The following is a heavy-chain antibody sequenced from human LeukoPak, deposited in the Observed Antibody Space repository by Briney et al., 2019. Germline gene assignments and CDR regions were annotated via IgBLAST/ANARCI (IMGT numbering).Heavy chain of an antibody. Sequence: ASVKVSCKAPGYTFTTYGISWARQAPGQGLEWMGWISVFNGNKRYAQKFQGRVTLTTDTSTSTAYMEVGSLRSDDTAVYYCARDHFDFLAGYYDYWGQGTLVSVSS. J-gene: IGHJ4*02. D-gene: IGHD3-9*01. CDR1: GYTFTTYG. CDR2: ISVFNGNK. CDR3: ARDHFDFLAGYYDY. V-gene: IGHV1-18*01.